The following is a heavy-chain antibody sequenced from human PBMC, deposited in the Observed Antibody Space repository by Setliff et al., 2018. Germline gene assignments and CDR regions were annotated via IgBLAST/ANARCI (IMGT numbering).Heavy chain of an antibody. V-gene: IGHV1-18*01. CDR2: ISAYNDNT. CDR1: GYTFSNYG. J-gene: IGHJ6*03. D-gene: IGHD3-22*01. CDR3: AREGRRYYDSSGYYYDPYYYYYMDV. Sequence: ASVKVSCKASGYTFSNYGISWVRQAPGQGLEWMGWISAYNDNTNYAQKVQGRVTMTTDTSTSTAYMELRSLTSDDTAVYYCAREGRRYYDSSGYYYDPYYYYYMDVWGKGTTVTVSS.